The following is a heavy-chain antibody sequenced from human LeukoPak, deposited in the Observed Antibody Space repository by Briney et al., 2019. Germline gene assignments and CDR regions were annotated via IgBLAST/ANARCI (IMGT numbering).Heavy chain of an antibody. CDR1: GFTFSSYS. CDR3: ARGKYSSGWFDY. CDR2: ITTSSTYI. J-gene: IGHJ4*02. Sequence: GGSLRLSCAASGFTFSSYSMSWVRQAPGKGLEWVSSITTSSTYISYADSVKGRFAISRDNAKNSLYLQMNSLRAEDTAVYYCARGKYSSGWFDYWGQGALVTVSS. D-gene: IGHD6-19*01. V-gene: IGHV3-21*01.